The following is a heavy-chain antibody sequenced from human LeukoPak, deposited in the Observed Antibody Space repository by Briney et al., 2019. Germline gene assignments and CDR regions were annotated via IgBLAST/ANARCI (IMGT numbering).Heavy chain of an antibody. Sequence: PGGSLRLSXAASGFTFSSYAMSWVRQTPGKGLEWVSAISSSGGSTYYAASVKGRFTISRDNSKNTLYLQMNSLRAEDTAVYYCAKVRRSSGWYRGAFDIWGQGTMVTVSS. CDR3: AKVRRSSGWYRGAFDI. V-gene: IGHV3-23*01. CDR1: GFTFSSYA. CDR2: ISSSGGST. D-gene: IGHD6-19*01. J-gene: IGHJ3*02.